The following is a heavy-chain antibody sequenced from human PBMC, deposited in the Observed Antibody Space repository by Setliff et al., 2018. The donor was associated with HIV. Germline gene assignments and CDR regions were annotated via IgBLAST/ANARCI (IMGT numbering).Heavy chain of an antibody. CDR1: GYTFSTYG. D-gene: IGHD2-2*01. Sequence: ASVKVSCKASGYTFSTYGISWVRQAPGQGLEWMGWISAYNGNTNYAQKLQGRVTVTTDTSTSTAYMELRSLRSDDTAVYYCARDRGVYCISSSCYSPVDAFDIWGQGTMVTV. J-gene: IGHJ3*02. CDR3: ARDRGVYCISSSCYSPVDAFDI. V-gene: IGHV1-18*01. CDR2: ISAYNGNT.